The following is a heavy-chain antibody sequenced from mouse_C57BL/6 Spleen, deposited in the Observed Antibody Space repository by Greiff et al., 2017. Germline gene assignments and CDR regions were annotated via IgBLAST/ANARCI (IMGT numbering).Heavy chain of an antibody. J-gene: IGHJ1*03. V-gene: IGHV1-64*01. CDR3: ARGTGTVWYFDV. D-gene: IGHD4-1*01. CDR1: GYTFTSYW. Sequence: VQLQQSGAELVKPGASVKLSCKASGYTFTSYWMHWVKQRPGQGLEWIGMIHPNSGSTNYNEKFKSKATLTVDKSSSTAYMQLSSLTSEDSAVYYCARGTGTVWYFDVWGTGTTVTVSS. CDR2: IHPNSGST.